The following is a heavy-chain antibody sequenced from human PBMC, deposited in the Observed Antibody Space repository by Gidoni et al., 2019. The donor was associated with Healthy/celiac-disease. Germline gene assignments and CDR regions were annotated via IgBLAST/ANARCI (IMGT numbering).Heavy chain of an antibody. CDR1: GGSISSYY. CDR2: IYTSGST. CDR3: ARGTDYGDPRAAFDI. J-gene: IGHJ3*02. Sequence: QVQLQESGPGLVKPSETLSLTCPVSGGSISSYYWSWIRQPAGKGLAWLGRIYTSGSTNYNPSLKSRVTMSVDTSKIQFSLKLSSVTAADTAVYYCARGTDYGDPRAAFDIWGQGTMVTVSS. D-gene: IGHD4-17*01. V-gene: IGHV4-4*07.